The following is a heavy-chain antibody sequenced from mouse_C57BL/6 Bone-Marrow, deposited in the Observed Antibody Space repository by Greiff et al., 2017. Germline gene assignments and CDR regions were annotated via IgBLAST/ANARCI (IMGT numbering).Heavy chain of an antibody. J-gene: IGHJ2*01. Sequence: VQLQQSGPELVKPGASVKISCKASGYTFTDYYINWVKQRPGQGLVWIGWNFPGSGSTYYNEKFKGKATLTVDKSSSTAYMLLSSLTSEDSAVYFCARSQGLRRGFDYWGQGTTLTVSS. CDR2: NFPGSGST. V-gene: IGHV1-75*01. D-gene: IGHD2-4*01. CDR3: ARSQGLRRGFDY. CDR1: GYTFTDYY.